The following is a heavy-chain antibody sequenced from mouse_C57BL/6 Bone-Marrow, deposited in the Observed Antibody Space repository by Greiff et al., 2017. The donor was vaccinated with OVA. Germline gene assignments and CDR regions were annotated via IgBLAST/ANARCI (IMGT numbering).Heavy chain of an antibody. CDR3: ARGNFCSSVYAMDY. V-gene: IGHV14-3*01. J-gene: IGHJ4*01. CDR1: GFNIKNTY. CDR2: IDPANDNT. Sequence: VQLQQSVAELVRPGASVKLSCTASGFNIKNTYMHWVKQRPEQGLEWIGRIDPANDNTKYAPKFQGKATMTADTSSNTAYLQLSSLSSEDTSVYCCARGNFCSSVYAMDYWGQGTSVTVSS. D-gene: IGHD1-1*01.